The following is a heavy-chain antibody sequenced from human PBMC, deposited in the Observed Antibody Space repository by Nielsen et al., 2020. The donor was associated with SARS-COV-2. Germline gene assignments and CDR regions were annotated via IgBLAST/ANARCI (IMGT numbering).Heavy chain of an antibody. CDR3: AVGAPFDY. CDR2: IRSKAYGGTT. CDR1: GFTFGDYA. J-gene: IGHJ4*02. V-gene: IGHV3-49*04. Sequence: GESLKIYCTASGFTFGDYAMSWVRQAPGKGLEWVGFIRSKAYGGTTEYAASVKGRFTISRDDSKSIAYLQMNSLKTEDTAVYYCAVGAPFDYWGQGTLVTVSS.